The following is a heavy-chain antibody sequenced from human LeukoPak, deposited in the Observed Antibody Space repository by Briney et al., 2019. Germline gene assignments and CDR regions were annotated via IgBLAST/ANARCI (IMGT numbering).Heavy chain of an antibody. CDR1: GYSFTSYW. V-gene: IGHV5-51*03. CDR2: IYPDDSDT. D-gene: IGHD2-8*01. Sequence: GESLKISCKGSGYSFTSYWIVGVRQMPGKGLGWMGIIYPDDSDTKYSPSFQGQVTISADNSISTAYLQWSSLKASDTAMYYCARLAFCTNAVCFSNYYYSMDVWGRGTTVTVSS. CDR3: ARLAFCTNAVCFSNYYYSMDV. J-gene: IGHJ6*03.